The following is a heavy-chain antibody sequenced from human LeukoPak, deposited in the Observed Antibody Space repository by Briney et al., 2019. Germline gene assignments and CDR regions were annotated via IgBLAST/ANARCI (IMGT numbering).Heavy chain of an antibody. CDR3: ARVPAARWASTFLNWFDP. V-gene: IGHV1-18*01. J-gene: IGHJ5*02. CDR2: ISAYNGNT. CDR1: GYTFTSYG. D-gene: IGHD6-6*01. Sequence: ASVKVSCKASGYTFTSYGISWVRQAPGQGLEWMGWISAYNGNTNYAQKLQGRVTMTTDTSTSTAYMELRSLRSDDTAVYYCARVPAARWASTFLNWFDPWGQGTLVTVSS.